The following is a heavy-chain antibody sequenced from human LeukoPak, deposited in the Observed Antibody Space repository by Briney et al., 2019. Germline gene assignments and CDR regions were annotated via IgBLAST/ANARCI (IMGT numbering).Heavy chain of an antibody. CDR2: LYSGGST. D-gene: IGHD3-22*01. Sequence: PGGSLRLSCAASGFTVSSNYMNWVRQAPGKGLEWVSVLYSGGSTYYADSVKGRFTISRDNSKNKLYLQMDSLRVEDTAVYYRARDDSRGYYRFRFWGQGTLVTVSS. J-gene: IGHJ4*02. V-gene: IGHV3-53*01. CDR1: GFTVSSNY. CDR3: ARDDSRGYYRFRF.